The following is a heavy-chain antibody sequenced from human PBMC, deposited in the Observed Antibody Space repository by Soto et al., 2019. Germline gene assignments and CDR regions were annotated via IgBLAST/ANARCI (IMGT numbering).Heavy chain of an antibody. D-gene: IGHD4-4*01. Sequence: PGGSLRLSCAASGFTFSSYAMSWVRQAPGKGLEWVSAISGSGGSTNYNPSLKSRVTISVDTSKNQFSLKLSSVTAADTAVYYCARDYSTATNYYYYYMDVWGKGTTVTVSS. J-gene: IGHJ6*03. CDR2: ISGSGGST. V-gene: IGHV3-23*02. CDR3: ARDYSTATNYYYYYMDV. CDR1: GFTFSSYA.